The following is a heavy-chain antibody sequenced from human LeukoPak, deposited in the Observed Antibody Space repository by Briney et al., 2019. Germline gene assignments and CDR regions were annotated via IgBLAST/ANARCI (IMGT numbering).Heavy chain of an antibody. J-gene: IGHJ4*02. V-gene: IGHV1-69*13. D-gene: IGHD3-10*01. CDR3: AREGSGSYIRYHYYFDY. CDR2: IIPIFGTA. Sequence: ASVKVSCKASGGTFSSYAISWVRQAPGQGLEWMGGIIPIFGTANYAQKFQGGVTITADESTSTAYMELSSLRSEDTAVYYCAREGSGSYIRYHYYFDYWGQGTLVTVSS. CDR1: GGTFSSYA.